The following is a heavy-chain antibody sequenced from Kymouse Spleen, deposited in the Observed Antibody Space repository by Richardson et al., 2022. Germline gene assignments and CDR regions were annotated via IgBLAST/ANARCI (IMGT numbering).Heavy chain of an antibody. CDR1: GGSFSGYY. CDR3: ARWGGARLDYYYYGMDV. J-gene: IGHJ6*02. CDR2: INHSGST. Sequence: QVQLQQWGAGLLKPSETLSLTCAVYGGSFSGYYWSWIRQPPGKGLEWIGEINHSGSTNYNPSLKSRVTISVDTSKNQFSLKLSSVTAADTAVYYCARWGGARLDYYYYGMDVWGQGTTVTVSS. D-gene: IGHD1-26*01. V-gene: IGHV4-34*01.